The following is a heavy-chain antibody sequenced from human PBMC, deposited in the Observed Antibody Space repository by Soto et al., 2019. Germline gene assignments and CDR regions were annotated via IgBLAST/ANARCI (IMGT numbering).Heavy chain of an antibody. V-gene: IGHV3-13*05. CDR1: GFTITNND. Sequence: EEQLVESGGGLIQPGGSLRLSCAAYGFTITNNDMHWVRRTAGKGLEWVSAVDIFGGPYYADSVRGRFTVSREKVVNSMFLQMDSLRVGDTGLYHCVREPGTPGYWHFDLWGRGTLVVVSS. CDR2: VDIFGGP. D-gene: IGHD3-10*01. J-gene: IGHJ2*01. CDR3: VREPGTPGYWHFDL.